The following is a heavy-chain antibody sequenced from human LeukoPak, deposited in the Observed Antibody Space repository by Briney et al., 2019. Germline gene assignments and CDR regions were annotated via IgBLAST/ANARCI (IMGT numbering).Heavy chain of an antibody. CDR2: INPSGGST. CDR3: ARSYYDLLATFDY. V-gene: IGHV1-46*01. Sequence: ASVKVSCKASGYIFTTYYMHWVRQAPGQGLDWMGTINPSGGSTSYAQKFQGRVTVTRDKSTSTVYMELSSLRSEDTAVYYCARSYYDLLATFDYWGQGTLVTVSS. D-gene: IGHD3-22*01. CDR1: GYIFTTYY. J-gene: IGHJ4*02.